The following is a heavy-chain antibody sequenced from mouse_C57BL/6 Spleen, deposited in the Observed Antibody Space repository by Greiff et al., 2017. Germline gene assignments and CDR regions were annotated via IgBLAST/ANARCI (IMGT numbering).Heavy chain of an antibody. CDR1: GYSFTDYN. CDR2: IKPNYGTT. Sequence: EVKLMESGPELVKPGASVKISCKASGYSFTDYNMNWVKQSNGKSLEWIGVIKPNYGTTSYNQKFKGKATLTVDQSSSTAYMQLNSLTSEDSAVYYCARSGYYGSSCYFDYWGQGTTLTVSS. D-gene: IGHD1-1*01. J-gene: IGHJ2*01. CDR3: ARSGYYGSSCYFDY. V-gene: IGHV1-39*01.